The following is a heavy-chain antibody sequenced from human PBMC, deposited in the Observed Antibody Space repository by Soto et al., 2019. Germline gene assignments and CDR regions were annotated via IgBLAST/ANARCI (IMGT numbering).Heavy chain of an antibody. CDR3: ARNDREMATTAIDY. V-gene: IGHV1-46*01. D-gene: IGHD2-21*02. J-gene: IGHJ4*02. CDR1: GYTFTSYY. CDR2: INTSGGST. Sequence: QVQLVQSGAEVKKPGASVKVSCKASGYTFTSYYMHWVRQAPGQGLEWMGIINTSGGSTSYAQKFQGRVTLARDTSTSTVYMELSSLRSEDTAVYYCARNDREMATTAIDYWGQGTLVTVSS.